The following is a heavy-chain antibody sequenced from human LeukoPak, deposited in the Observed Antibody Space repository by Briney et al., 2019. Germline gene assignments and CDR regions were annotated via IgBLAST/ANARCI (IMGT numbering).Heavy chain of an antibody. J-gene: IGHJ3*02. CDR1: GFTLSNYW. Sequence: GGSLRLSCAASGFTLSNYWMHWVRQTPGKGLVWVSRINSDGRTTNYAYSVKGRFTISRDTAKNTLYLQMNSLRYEDTAMYYCARVGYYYDENCDAFDIWGQGTMVTVSS. CDR2: INSDGRTT. V-gene: IGHV3-74*01. D-gene: IGHD3-22*01. CDR3: ARVGYYYDENCDAFDI.